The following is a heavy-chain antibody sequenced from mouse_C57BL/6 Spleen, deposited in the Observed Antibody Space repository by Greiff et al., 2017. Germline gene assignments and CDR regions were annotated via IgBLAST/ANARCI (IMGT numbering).Heavy chain of an antibody. CDR3: ERLSTTDYFDY. J-gene: IGHJ2*01. CDR2: IDPSDSYT. D-gene: IGHD1-1*01. V-gene: IGHV1-69*01. Sequence: QVQLQQPGAELVMPGASVKLSCKASGYTFTSYWMHWVKQRPGQGLEWIGEIDPSDSYTNYNHKFKGKSTLTVDKSSSTAYMQLNSLTSEDSAVYYCERLSTTDYFDYWGQGTTLTVSS. CDR1: GYTFTSYW.